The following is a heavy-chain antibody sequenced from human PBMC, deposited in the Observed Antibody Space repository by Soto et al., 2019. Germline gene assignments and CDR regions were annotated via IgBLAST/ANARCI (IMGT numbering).Heavy chain of an antibody. CDR1: GFTFSTYT. CDR3: AKDRHPEGSWTFDS. D-gene: IGHD2-15*01. CDR2: INAPGSPT. V-gene: IGHV3-23*01. Sequence: EVQLLESGGHLVQTGGSLRLSCAASGFTFSTYTMNWVRQAPGKGLEWVSGINAPGSPTYYAASVKGRFTVSRDNSKKMWCLQMNSLRDEDTAGYYCAKDRHPEGSWTFDSWGPGTLVTVSS. J-gene: IGHJ4*02.